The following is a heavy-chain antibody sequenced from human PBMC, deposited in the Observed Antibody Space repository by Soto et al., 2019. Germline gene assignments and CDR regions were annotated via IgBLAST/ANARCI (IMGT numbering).Heavy chain of an antibody. CDR2: ISYDGSNK. CDR1: GFTFSSYG. Sequence: PGGSLRLSCAASGFTFSSYGMHWVRQAPGKGLEWVAVISYDGSNKYYADSVKGRFTISRDNSKNTLYLQMNSLRAEDTAVYYCLKGPGMDVWGQGTTVTVSS. CDR3: LKGPGMDV. V-gene: IGHV3-30*18. J-gene: IGHJ6*02.